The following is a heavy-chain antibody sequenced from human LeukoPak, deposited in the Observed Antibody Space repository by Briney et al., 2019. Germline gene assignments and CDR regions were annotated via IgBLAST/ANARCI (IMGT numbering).Heavy chain of an antibody. CDR1: GYTFNSYG. V-gene: IGHV1-18*01. Sequence: GASVTVSYKASGYTFNSYGISWVRQAAGQGLEGMGWINAYNGNTNYAQKLQGRVTMTTDTSTSTAYTELRSLRSAEKAVYYCARRFRTAMLPIDYYYYMDVWGKGTTVTVSS. CDR2: INAYNGNT. J-gene: IGHJ6*03. CDR3: ARRFRTAMLPIDYYYYMDV. D-gene: IGHD3-10*01.